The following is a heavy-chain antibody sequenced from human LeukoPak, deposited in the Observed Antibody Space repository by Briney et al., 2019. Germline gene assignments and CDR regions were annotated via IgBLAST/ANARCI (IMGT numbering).Heavy chain of an antibody. V-gene: IGHV4-30-4*01. CDR1: GGSISSGDYY. D-gene: IGHD3-3*01. J-gene: IGHJ4*02. CDR3: ARARSDFWIDY. CDR2: IYYSGST. Sequence: SETLSLTCTVSGGSISSGDYYWSWIRQPPGKGLEWIGYIYYSGSTYYNPSLESRVTISVDTSKNQFSLKLSSVPAADTAVYYCARARSDFWIDYWGQGTLVTVSS.